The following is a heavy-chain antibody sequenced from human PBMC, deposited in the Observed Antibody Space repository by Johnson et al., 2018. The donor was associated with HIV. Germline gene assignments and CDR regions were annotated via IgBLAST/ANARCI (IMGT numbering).Heavy chain of an antibody. CDR3: ARGHCGGAVWLDDVADI. CDR1: GFTFSTYA. D-gene: IGHD2-21*01. V-gene: IGHV3-30-3*01. Sequence: QVQLVESGGGVVQPGRSLGLSCAASGFTFSTYAMDWVRQAPGKGLEWVALISFDGNNKDYADCMKGRFTVPRDTSENTLSVQMNSLRREDTAVQCCARGHCGGAVWLDDVADIWGQGTMVIVSS. J-gene: IGHJ3*02. CDR2: ISFDGNNK.